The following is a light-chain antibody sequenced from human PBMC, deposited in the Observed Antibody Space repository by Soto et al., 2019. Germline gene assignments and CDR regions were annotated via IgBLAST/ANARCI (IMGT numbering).Light chain of an antibody. CDR1: QSVSNNY. V-gene: IGKV3-20*01. Sequence: EVVMTQSPGTLSLSPGERATLSCRASQSVSNNYLAWYQQKPGQAPRLLIYGASNRATGIPDRFSGSGSGTDLTLTISRLEPEDFAVYYCQQYGSSGTFGQGTKVDIK. CDR2: GAS. J-gene: IGKJ1*01. CDR3: QQYGSSGT.